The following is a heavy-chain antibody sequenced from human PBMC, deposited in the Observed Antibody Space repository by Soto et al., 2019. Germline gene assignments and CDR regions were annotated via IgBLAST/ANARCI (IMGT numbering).Heavy chain of an antibody. Sequence: SQTLSLTCAISGDRVSSNIAAWNLIRQSPSRGLEWLGKTYYRSRWYNHYEVTVKSRITVNPDTSKNQFSLPLNSVTPEDTAVYYCARSGPGVYIDYWGQGTLVTVSS. D-gene: IGHD1-26*01. CDR3: ARSGPGVYIDY. J-gene: IGHJ4*02. CDR1: GDRVSSNIAA. CDR2: TYYRSRWYN. V-gene: IGHV6-1*01.